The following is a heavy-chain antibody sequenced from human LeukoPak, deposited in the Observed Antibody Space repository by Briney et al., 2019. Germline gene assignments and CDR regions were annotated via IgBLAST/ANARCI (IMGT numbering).Heavy chain of an antibody. V-gene: IGHV3-30*04. CDR3: AREIRERYFDWLTGFY. J-gene: IGHJ3*01. Sequence: GGSLRLSCAASGFTFSSYAMHWVRQAPGKGLEWVAVISYDGSNKYYADSVKGRFTISRDNSKNTLYLQMNSLRAEDTAVYYCAREIRERYFDWLTGFYWGHGTMVTVSS. CDR1: GFTFSSYA. CDR2: ISYDGSNK. D-gene: IGHD3-9*01.